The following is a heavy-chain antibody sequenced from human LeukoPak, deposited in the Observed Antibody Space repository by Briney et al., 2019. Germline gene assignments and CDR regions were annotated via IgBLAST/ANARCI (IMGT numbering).Heavy chain of an antibody. CDR3: ARDVAGNTFDY. V-gene: IGHV4-39*07. D-gene: IGHD5-12*01. CDR1: GGSISSSSYY. CDR2: IYYSGST. Sequence: SETLSLTCTVSGGSISSSSYYWGWIRQPPGKGLEWIGSIYYSGSTYYNPSLKSRVTISVDTAKSQFSLRLTSMTAADTAVYYCARDVAGNTFDYWGQGTLVTVSS. J-gene: IGHJ4*02.